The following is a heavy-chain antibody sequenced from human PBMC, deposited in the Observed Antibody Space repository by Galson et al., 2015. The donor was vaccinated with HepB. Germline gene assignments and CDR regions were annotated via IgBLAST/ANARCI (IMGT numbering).Heavy chain of an antibody. J-gene: IGHJ6*02. CDR2: IYYSDTWTT. CDR1: GGSISDHY. V-gene: IGHV4-59*08. D-gene: IGHD1-14*01. Sequence: LSLTCTVSGGSISDHYWSWIRQSPGKGLEWIGYIYYSDTWTTNYNPSLRSRVTISFDTSNNQVSLELSSVTAADTAMYYCGRQTHHQNPMDVWGQGTTVTVS. CDR3: GRQTHHQNPMDV.